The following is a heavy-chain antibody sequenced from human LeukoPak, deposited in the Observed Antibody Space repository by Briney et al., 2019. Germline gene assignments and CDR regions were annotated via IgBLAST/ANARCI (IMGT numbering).Heavy chain of an antibody. CDR1: GFTFSSYG. D-gene: IGHD1-26*01. V-gene: IGHV3-30*18. CDR3: AKEVLVGATTPGYFDY. J-gene: IGHJ4*02. Sequence: HPGGSLRLSCVASGFTFSSYGMHWVRQAPGKGLEWVAVISYDGSNKYYADSVKGRFTISRDNSKNTLYLQMNSLRAEDTAVYYCAKEVLVGATTPGYFDYWGQGTLVTVSS. CDR2: ISYDGSNK.